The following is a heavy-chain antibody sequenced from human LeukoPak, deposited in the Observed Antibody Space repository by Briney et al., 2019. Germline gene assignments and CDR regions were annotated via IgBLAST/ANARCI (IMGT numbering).Heavy chain of an antibody. J-gene: IGHJ4*02. CDR1: GFSFSSYN. CDR2: ITSSSTYT. CDR3: ARDQATSL. D-gene: IGHD5-12*01. Sequence: GGSLRLSCAASGFSFSSYNMNWVRQTPGKGLEWVSSITSSSTYTFYADSVKGRFTISRDNAKNSLYLQMNSLRAEDKAVYNCARDQATSLWGQGTLVTVSS. V-gene: IGHV3-21*01.